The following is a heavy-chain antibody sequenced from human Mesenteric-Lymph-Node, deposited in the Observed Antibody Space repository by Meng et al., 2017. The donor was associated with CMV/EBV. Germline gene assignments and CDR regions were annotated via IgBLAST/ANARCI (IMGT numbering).Heavy chain of an antibody. CDR3: ARDAYCSSIRRYLGAGFFDY. CDR1: GFTFSNYS. Sequence: GGSLRLSCAASGFTFSNYSMNWVRQAPGKGLEWVSSISNSSSYIYYADSVKGRFTISRDSAKNSLYLQMNSLRAEDTAVYYCARDAYCSSIRRYLGAGFFDYWGQGTLVTVSS. J-gene: IGHJ4*02. CDR2: ISNSSSYI. V-gene: IGHV3-21*01. D-gene: IGHD2-2*01.